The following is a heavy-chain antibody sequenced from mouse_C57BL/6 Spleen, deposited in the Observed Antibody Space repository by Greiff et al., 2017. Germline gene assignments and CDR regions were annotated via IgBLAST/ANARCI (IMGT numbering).Heavy chain of an antibody. CDR2: IYPGSGST. CDR1: GYTFTSYW. D-gene: IGHD4-1*01. V-gene: IGHV1-55*01. Sequence: QVQLQQSGAELVKPGASVKMSCKASGYTFTSYWITWVKQRPGQGLEWIGDIYPGSGSTNYNEKFKSKATLTADTSSSTAYMQLSSLTSEDSAVYYCARRANWVDYWGQGTTLTVSS. J-gene: IGHJ2*01. CDR3: ARRANWVDY.